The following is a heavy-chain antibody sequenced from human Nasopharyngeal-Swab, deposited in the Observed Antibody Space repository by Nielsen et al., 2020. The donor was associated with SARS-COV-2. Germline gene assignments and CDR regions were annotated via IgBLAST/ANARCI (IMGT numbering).Heavy chain of an antibody. V-gene: IGHV4-39*01. D-gene: IGHD3-3*01. J-gene: IGHJ4*02. Sequence: SDTLSLTCTVSGGSISSSSYYWGWIRQPPAKGLEWLGSIYYSGSTYYHPSLKSRVTISVDTSKNQFSLKLRSMTAADTAVYYCARQVLTYYDFWSGPTPDYWGQGTLVTVSS. CDR2: IYYSGST. CDR3: ARQVLTYYDFWSGPTPDY. CDR1: GGSISSSSYY.